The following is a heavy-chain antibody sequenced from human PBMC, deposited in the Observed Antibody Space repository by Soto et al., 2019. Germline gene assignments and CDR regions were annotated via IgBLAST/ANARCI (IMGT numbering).Heavy chain of an antibody. CDR2: IYPGDSEV. D-gene: IGHD3-16*01. CDR1: QYTFSDYW. J-gene: IGHJ4*02. V-gene: IGHV5-51*01. Sequence: EVQLVQSGAEVKKPADSLKISCRVSQYTFSDYWIAWVRQMPGKGLEWMGTIYPGDSEVTYGPSFQGHVTISADKSINAAYLQWGSLKASDTGIYYCARHGGRGGGFDFWGQGTLVTVSS. CDR3: ARHGGRGGGFDF.